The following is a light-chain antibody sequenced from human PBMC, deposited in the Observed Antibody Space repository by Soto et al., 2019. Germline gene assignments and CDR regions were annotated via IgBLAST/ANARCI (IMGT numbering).Light chain of an antibody. CDR3: QQVRSYPPT. V-gene: IGKV1-5*03. CDR1: QSISSW. CDR2: KAS. Sequence: DIQMTQSPSTLSGSVGDRVTIPCRASQSISSWLACYQPKPGKGPKLLIYKASTLKSGVPSRFSGSGSGTEFTLTISSLQPDDFATYYCQQVRSYPPTFGGGTKVDIK. J-gene: IGKJ4*01.